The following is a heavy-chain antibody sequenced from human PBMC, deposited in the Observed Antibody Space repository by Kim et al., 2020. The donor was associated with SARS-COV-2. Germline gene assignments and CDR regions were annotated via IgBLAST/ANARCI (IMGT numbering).Heavy chain of an antibody. CDR2: ISSSSSYI. V-gene: IGHV3-21*01. CDR1: GFTFSSYS. J-gene: IGHJ4*02. CDR3: ARDSDVGATEGGFDY. Sequence: GGSLRLSCAASGFTFSSYSMNWVRQAPGKGLEWVSSISSSSSYIYYADSVKGRFTISRDNAKNSLYLQMNSLRAEDTAVYYCARDSDVGATEGGFDYWGQGTLVTVSS. D-gene: IGHD1-26*01.